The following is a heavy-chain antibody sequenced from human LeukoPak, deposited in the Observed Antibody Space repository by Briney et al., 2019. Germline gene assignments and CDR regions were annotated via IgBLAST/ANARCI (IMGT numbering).Heavy chain of an antibody. J-gene: IGHJ4*02. Sequence: GGSLRLSCAASGFTFSSFAMQWVRQAPGKGLEWVAFISYDGTNIYYADSVKGRFTVSRDNSKNTLFLQMNSLRREDTAVYYCARDSSDFHYWGQGTLVTVSS. D-gene: IGHD3-22*01. V-gene: IGHV3-30-3*01. CDR1: GFTFSSFA. CDR2: ISYDGTNI. CDR3: ARDSSDFHY.